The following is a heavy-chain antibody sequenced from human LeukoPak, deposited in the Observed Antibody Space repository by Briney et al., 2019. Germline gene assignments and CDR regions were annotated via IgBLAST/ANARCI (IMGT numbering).Heavy chain of an antibody. Sequence: PSEALFPTCTVSGGTISSYYWSWIRQPPGKGLEWIGYIYYSGSTNYNPSLKRRVTISVDTSKNQFSLKLSSVTAADTAVYYCAREDPRGRTADYWGQGTLVTVSS. CDR1: GGTISSYY. D-gene: IGHD3-16*01. CDR2: IYYSGST. J-gene: IGHJ4*02. V-gene: IGHV4-59*01. CDR3: AREDPRGRTADY.